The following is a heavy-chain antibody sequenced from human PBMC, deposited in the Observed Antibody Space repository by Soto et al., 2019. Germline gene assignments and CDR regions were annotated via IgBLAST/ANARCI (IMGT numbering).Heavy chain of an antibody. CDR1: GASISSGDYY. D-gene: IGHD1-7*01. Sequence: SETLSLTCTVSGASISSGDYYWSWIRQPPGKGLEWIGYIFHSGSTYYNPSLKSRITLSIDMSNNQFSLNLRSVTAADTAVYYCVREANWNYEVGNYFDNWGQAIFVTLSS. V-gene: IGHV4-30-4*01. J-gene: IGHJ4*02. CDR2: IFHSGST. CDR3: VREANWNYEVGNYFDN.